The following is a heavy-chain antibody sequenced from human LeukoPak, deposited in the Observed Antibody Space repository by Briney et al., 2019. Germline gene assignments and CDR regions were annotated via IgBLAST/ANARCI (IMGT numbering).Heavy chain of an antibody. D-gene: IGHD6-6*01. CDR2: IYHSGST. Sequence: PSETLSLTCAVSGGSISSSNWWSWVRQPPGKGLEWIGEIYHSGSTNYNPSLKSRVTISVDTSKNQFSLKLSSVTAADTAVYYCARSGPVKGGRISKKQLVREDVWGKGTTVTVSS. V-gene: IGHV4-4*02. CDR1: GGSISSSNW. CDR3: ARSGPVKGGRISKKQLVREDV. J-gene: IGHJ6*04.